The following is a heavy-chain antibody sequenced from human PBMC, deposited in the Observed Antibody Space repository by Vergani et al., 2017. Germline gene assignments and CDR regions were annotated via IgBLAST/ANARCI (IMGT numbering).Heavy chain of an antibody. CDR2: IDWDNTK. CDR3: ARTSGRTITGHSTACWFDS. J-gene: IGHJ5*01. V-gene: IGHV2-70*04. D-gene: IGHD1-14*01. CDR1: GFSLSSGGMR. Sequence: QVTLQESGPALVKPTQTLTLTCSLSGFSLSSGGMRVSWIRPPPGKALEWLARIDWDNTKVYSSSLKSRLFISKDISKNEVVLTMTNMDPVDTATYYCARTSGRTITGHSTACWFDSWGQGILVTVSS.